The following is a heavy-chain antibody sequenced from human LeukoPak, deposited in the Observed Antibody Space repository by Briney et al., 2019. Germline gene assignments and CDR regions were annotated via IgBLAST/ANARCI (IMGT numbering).Heavy chain of an antibody. CDR2: IKQDGSEK. CDR1: GLTFSSYW. Sequence: GGSLRLSCAASGLTFSSYWMSWVRQAPGKGLEWVANIKQDGSEKYYVDSVKGRFTTSRDNAKNSLSLQMNSLRAEDTAVYYCARGPAAGNRLDSWGQGTLVTVSS. V-gene: IGHV3-7*01. D-gene: IGHD6-19*01. CDR3: ARGPAAGNRLDS. J-gene: IGHJ4*02.